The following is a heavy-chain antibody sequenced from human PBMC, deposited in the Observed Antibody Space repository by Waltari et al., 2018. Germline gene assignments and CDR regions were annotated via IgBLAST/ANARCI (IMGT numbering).Heavy chain of an antibody. J-gene: IGHJ6*03. CDR2: INHSGST. CDR1: GGSFSGYY. CDR3: ARGPYYYDSSGYYYYYYMDV. Sequence: QVQLQQWGAGLLKPSETLSLTCAVYGGSFSGYYWSWIRQPPGKGLEWIGEINHSGSTNYNQSRKSRVTISVDTSKNQFSLKLSSVTAADTAVYYCARGPYYYDSSGYYYYYYMDVWGKGTTVTVSS. V-gene: IGHV4-34*01. D-gene: IGHD3-22*01.